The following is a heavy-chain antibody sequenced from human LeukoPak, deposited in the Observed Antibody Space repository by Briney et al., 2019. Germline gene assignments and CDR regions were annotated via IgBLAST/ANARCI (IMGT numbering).Heavy chain of an antibody. Sequence: GGSLRLSCAASGFTFSNSWMHWVCQAPEKGLEWVADIKCDGSEKCYVDSVKGRLTISRDNAKNSLYLQVNSLRAEDMAVYYCVRGVGSSTSCYVRAFDIWGQGTMVTVSS. V-gene: IGHV3-52*01. D-gene: IGHD2-2*01. CDR2: IKCDGSEK. J-gene: IGHJ3*02. CDR3: VRGVGSSTSCYVRAFDI. CDR1: GFTFSNSW.